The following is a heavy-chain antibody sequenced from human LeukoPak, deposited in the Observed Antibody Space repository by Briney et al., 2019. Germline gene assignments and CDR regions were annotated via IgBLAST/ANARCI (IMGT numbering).Heavy chain of an antibody. CDR3: AKDPRGAMVRGGYDY. V-gene: IGHV3-23*01. CDR2: ISGSGGST. D-gene: IGHD3-10*01. CDR1: GFTFSSYG. Sequence: GGSLRLSCAASGFTFSSYGMSWVRQAPGKGLEWASAISGSGGSTYYADSVKGRFTISRDNSKNTLYLQMNSLRAEDTAVYYCAKDPRGAMVRGGYDYWGQGTLVTVSS. J-gene: IGHJ4*02.